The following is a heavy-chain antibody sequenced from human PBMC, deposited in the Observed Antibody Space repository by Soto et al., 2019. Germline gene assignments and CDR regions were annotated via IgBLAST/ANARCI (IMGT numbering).Heavy chain of an antibody. J-gene: IGHJ4*02. Sequence: PSETLSLTCTVSGGSISSSSYYWGWIRQPPVKGLEWIGSIYYSGSTYYNPSLKSRVTISVDTSKNQFSLKLSSVTAADTAVYYCARWCGGDCYALYYFDYWGQGTLVTVSS. CDR3: ARWCGGDCYALYYFDY. CDR1: GGSISSSSYY. CDR2: IYYSGST. D-gene: IGHD2-21*02. V-gene: IGHV4-39*01.